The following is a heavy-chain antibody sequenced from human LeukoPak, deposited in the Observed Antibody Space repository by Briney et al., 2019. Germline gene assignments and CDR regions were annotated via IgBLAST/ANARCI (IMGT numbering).Heavy chain of an antibody. D-gene: IGHD2-2*02. J-gene: IGHJ4*02. CDR2: ISGSGGST. Sequence: PGGSLRLSCAASGFTFSSYAMSWVRQAPGKGLEWVSAISGSGGSTYYADSVKGRFTISRDNSKNTLYLQMNSLRAEDTAVYYCAKGGDLGVVVPAAIGSAQPGELLFDYWGQGTLVTVSS. CDR3: AKGGDLGVVVPAAIGSAQPGELLFDY. V-gene: IGHV3-23*01. CDR1: GFTFSSYA.